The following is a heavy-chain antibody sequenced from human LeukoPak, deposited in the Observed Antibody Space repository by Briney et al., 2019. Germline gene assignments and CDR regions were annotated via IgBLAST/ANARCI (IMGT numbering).Heavy chain of an antibody. CDR1: GFTFDDYA. J-gene: IGHJ4*02. CDR2: IWYDGSNK. V-gene: IGHV3-33*06. D-gene: IGHD3-22*01. Sequence: GRSLRLSCAASGFTFDDYAMHWVRQAPGKGLEWVAVIWYDGSNKYYADSVKGRFTISRDNSKNTLYLQMNSLRAEDTAVYYCAKDTDTMIELNDYWGQGTLVTVSS. CDR3: AKDTDTMIELNDY.